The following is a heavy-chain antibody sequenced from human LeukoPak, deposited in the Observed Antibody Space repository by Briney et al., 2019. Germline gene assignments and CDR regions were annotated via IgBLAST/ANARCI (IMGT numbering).Heavy chain of an antibody. CDR3: ARIGTYFAN. V-gene: IGHV4-39*01. D-gene: IGHD1-14*01. J-gene: IGHJ4*02. Sequence: PSETLSLTCAVSGDSISNYYWGWIRQPPGKGLEWIGSIYYSGSTYYNPSLKSRVTISVDTSKNQFSLKLSSVTAADTAVYYCARIGTYFANWGQGTLVTVSS. CDR2: IYYSGST. CDR1: GDSISNYY.